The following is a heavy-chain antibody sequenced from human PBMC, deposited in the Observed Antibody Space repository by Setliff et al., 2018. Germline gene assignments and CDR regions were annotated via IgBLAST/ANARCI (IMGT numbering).Heavy chain of an antibody. Sequence: SETLSLTCAVSGFSLSSGYYWGWIRQPPGKGLEWIVNIHHSGKAYYNPPLKSRVTMSVDTSKNHVSLKLSSVTAADTAVYYCARAHTWSLPNDNSGYPGWFDPWGQGTLGTVS. CDR3: ARAHTWSLPNDNSGYPGWFDP. J-gene: IGHJ5*02. D-gene: IGHD3-22*01. CDR2: IHHSGKA. CDR1: GFSLSSGYY. V-gene: IGHV4-38-2*01.